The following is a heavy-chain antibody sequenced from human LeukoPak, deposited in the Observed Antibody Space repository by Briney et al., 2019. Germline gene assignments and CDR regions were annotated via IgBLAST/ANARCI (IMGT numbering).Heavy chain of an antibody. Sequence: GGSLRLSCAASGFTFSSYAMSWVRQAPGKGLEWVSSISSSSSYIYYADSVKGRFTISRDNAKNSLYLQMNSLRAEDTAVYYCARGERGSSWLGGNYYYYMDVWGKGTTVTVSS. CDR3: ARGERGSSWLGGNYYYYMDV. CDR1: GFTFSSYA. J-gene: IGHJ6*03. CDR2: ISSSSSYI. V-gene: IGHV3-21*01. D-gene: IGHD6-13*01.